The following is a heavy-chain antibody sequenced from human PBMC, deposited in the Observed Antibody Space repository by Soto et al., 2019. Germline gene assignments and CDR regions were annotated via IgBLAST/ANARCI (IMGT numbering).Heavy chain of an antibody. Sequence: GGPLRLSCSASGLTFCSYAMHWHRQAHGKGLEYVSAISSNGGITYYADSVKGRFTISRDNSKNTLYLQMSSLRAEDTAVYYCVKDLGYCSWTSWTNYYGMDVWGQGTTVTVSS. CDR3: VKDLGYCSWTSWTNYYGMDV. J-gene: IGHJ6*02. V-gene: IGHV3-64D*06. CDR2: ISSNGGIT. CDR1: GLTFCSYA. D-gene: IGHD2-2*01.